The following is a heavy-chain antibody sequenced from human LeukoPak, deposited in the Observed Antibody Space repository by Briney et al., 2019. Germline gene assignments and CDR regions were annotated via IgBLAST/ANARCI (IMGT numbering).Heavy chain of an antibody. D-gene: IGHD3-22*01. J-gene: IGHJ3*02. CDR2: INHSGST. CDR3: AQTSGYYDSSGYLQYDAFDI. CDR1: GGSFSGYY. Sequence: SETLSLTCAVYGGSFSGYYWSWIRQPPGKGLEWIGEINHSGSTNYNPSLRSRVTISVDTSKNQFSLKLSSVTAADTAVYYCAQTSGYYDSSGYLQYDAFDIWGQGTMVTVSS. V-gene: IGHV4-34*01.